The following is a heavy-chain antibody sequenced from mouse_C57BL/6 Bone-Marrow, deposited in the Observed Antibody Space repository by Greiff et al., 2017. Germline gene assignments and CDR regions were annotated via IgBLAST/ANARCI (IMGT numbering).Heavy chain of an antibody. CDR3: ARNDYVRDYFDY. V-gene: IGHV1-82*01. D-gene: IGHD2-4*01. Sequence: SGPELVKPGASVKISCKASGYAFSSSWMNWVKQRPGKGLEWIGRIYPGDGDTNYNGKFKGKATLTADKSSSTAYMQLSSLTSEDSAVYFCARNDYVRDYFDYWGQGTTLTVSS. CDR1: GYAFSSSW. CDR2: IYPGDGDT. J-gene: IGHJ2*01.